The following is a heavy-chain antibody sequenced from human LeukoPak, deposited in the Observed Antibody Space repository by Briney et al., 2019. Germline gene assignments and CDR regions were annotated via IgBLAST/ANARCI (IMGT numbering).Heavy chain of an antibody. J-gene: IGHJ6*03. CDR2: INHSGST. V-gene: IGHV4-34*01. CDR3: ARLFPYYYGSGSYYKTYYYYMDV. D-gene: IGHD3-10*01. Sequence: PSETLSLTCAVYGGSFSGYYWSWIRQPPGKGLEWIGEINHSGSTNYNPSLKSRVTISVDTPKNQFSLKLSSVTAADTAVYYCARLFPYYYGSGSYYKTYYYYMDVWGKGTTVTISS. CDR1: GGSFSGYY.